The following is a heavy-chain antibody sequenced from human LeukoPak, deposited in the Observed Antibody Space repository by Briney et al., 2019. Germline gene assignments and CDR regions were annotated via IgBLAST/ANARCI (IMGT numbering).Heavy chain of an antibody. CDR2: INHSGST. V-gene: IGHV4-34*01. CDR3: ARGEWLRLRKGFDY. Sequence: SETLSLTCAVYGGSFSGYYWSWIRQPPGKGLEWIGEINHSGSTNYNPSLKSRVTISEDTSKNQFSLKLSSVTAADTAVYYCARGEWLRLRKGFDYWGQGTLVTVSS. J-gene: IGHJ4*02. D-gene: IGHD5-12*01. CDR1: GGSFSGYY.